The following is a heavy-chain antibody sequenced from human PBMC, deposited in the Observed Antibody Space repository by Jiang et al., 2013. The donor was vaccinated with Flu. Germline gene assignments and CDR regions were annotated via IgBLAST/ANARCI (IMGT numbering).Heavy chain of an antibody. Sequence: GPGLVKPSQTLSLTCTVSGGSISSDGYYWSWIRQHPERGLEWIGYIYYSGNTYYNPSLKSRVTMSVDTSKNQFSLKLSSVAAADTAMYYCAGDQIGIRAGAFDIWGQGTRVTSLQ. CDR2: IYYSGNT. V-gene: IGHV4-31*03. CDR1: GGSISSDGYY. J-gene: IGHJ3*02. D-gene: IGHD2/OR15-2a*01. CDR3: AGDQIGIRAGAFDI.